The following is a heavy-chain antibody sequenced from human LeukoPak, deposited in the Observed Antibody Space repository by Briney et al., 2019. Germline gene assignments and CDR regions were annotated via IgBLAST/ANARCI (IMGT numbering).Heavy chain of an antibody. J-gene: IGHJ4*02. V-gene: IGHV4-34*01. Sequence: PSETLSLTCAVYGGSFSGYYWSWIRQPPGKGLEWIGEINHSGSTNYNPSLKSRVTISVDTSKTQFSLKLSSVTAADTAVYYCARTKSRGITSFDYWGQGTLVTVSS. CDR3: ARTKSRGITSFDY. CDR2: INHSGST. D-gene: IGHD3-16*01. CDR1: GGSFSGYY.